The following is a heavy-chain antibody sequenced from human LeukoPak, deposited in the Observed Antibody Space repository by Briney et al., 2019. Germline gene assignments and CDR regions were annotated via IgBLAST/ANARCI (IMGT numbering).Heavy chain of an antibody. J-gene: IGHJ3*02. D-gene: IGHD2-2*02. CDR2: MNPNSGNT. CDR1: GYTFTSYD. CDR3: ATQGSRHCSSTSCYIFDAFDI. Sequence: ASVKVSCKASGYTFTSYDINWVRQATGQGLEWMGWMNPNSGNTGYAQKFQGRVTMTRNTSISTAYMELSSLRSEDTAVYYCATQGSRHCSSTSCYIFDAFDIWGQGTMVTVSS. V-gene: IGHV1-8*01.